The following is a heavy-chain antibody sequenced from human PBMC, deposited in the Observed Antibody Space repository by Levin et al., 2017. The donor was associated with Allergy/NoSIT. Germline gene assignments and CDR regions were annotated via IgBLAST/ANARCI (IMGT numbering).Heavy chain of an antibody. J-gene: IGHJ4*02. D-gene: IGHD3-3*01. CDR2: ISSSGSTI. V-gene: IGHV3-48*03. CDR3: ARQLGNFWSGYNYFDY. Sequence: GSLRLSCAASGFTFSSYEMNWVRQAPGKGLEWVSYISSSGSTIYYADSVKGRFTISRDNAKNSLYLQMNSPRAEDTAVYYCARQLGNFWSGYNYFDYWGQGTLVTVSS. CDR1: GFTFSSYE.